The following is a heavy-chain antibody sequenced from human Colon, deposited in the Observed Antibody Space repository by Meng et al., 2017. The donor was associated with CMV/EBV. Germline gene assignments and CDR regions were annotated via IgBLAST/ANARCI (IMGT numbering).Heavy chain of an antibody. V-gene: IGHV3-66*01. J-gene: IGHJ4*02. D-gene: IGHD3-10*01. Sequence: EVHLMESGGGLVTCGGSGRLSCAGSGFSVSNNYISWVRQTPEKGLEWVSIIFNDGTTYYLDSVKGRFTISRDNSKNTLSLQMTSLRAEDTAIYYCARDRPLGGRGDFDYWGQGTLVTVSS. CDR2: IFNDGTT. CDR1: GFSVSNNY. CDR3: ARDRPLGGRGDFDY.